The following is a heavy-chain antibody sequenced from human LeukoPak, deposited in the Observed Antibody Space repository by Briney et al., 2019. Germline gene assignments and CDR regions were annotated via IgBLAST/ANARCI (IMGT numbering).Heavy chain of an antibody. D-gene: IGHD2-2*01. CDR3: AKADRTKSYYYYYMDV. CDR2: IWYDGSNK. CDR1: GFTFSTYG. V-gene: IGHV3-33*06. J-gene: IGHJ6*03. Sequence: PGGSLRLSCAASGFTFSTYGMHWVRQAPGKGLEWVAVIWYDGSNKYYADSVKGRFTISRDNSKNTLFLQMNSLRAEDTAVYYCAKADRTKSYYYYYMDVWGKGTTVTVSS.